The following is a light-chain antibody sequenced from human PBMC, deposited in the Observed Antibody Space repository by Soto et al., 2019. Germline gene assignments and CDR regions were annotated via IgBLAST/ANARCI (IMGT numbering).Light chain of an antibody. V-gene: IGKV3-20*01. CDR2: GAS. CDR1: QTVSSTY. CDR3: QQYGSSPIT. Sequence: ENVLTQSPGTLSLSPGARATLSCRASQTVSSTYLAWYQQKPGQAPRLLIYGASSRATGIPDRFSGTVSGTDFTLTISRLEPEDFAVYYCQQYGSSPITFGQGTRLEI. J-gene: IGKJ5*01.